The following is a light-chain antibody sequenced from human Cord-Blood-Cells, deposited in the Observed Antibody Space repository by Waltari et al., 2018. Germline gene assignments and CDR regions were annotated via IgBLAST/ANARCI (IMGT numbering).Light chain of an antibody. Sequence: DIQMTPSPSSLSASVGDRVTLTCQASQDISNYLNWYQQKPGKAPKHLIYDASNLETGVPSRFSGSGSGTDFTFTISSLQPEDIATYYCQQYDNLPLTFGGGTKVEIK. CDR1: QDISNY. CDR3: QQYDNLPLT. J-gene: IGKJ4*01. CDR2: DAS. V-gene: IGKV1-33*01.